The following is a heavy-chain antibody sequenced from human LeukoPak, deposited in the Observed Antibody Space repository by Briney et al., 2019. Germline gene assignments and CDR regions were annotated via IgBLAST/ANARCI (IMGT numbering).Heavy chain of an antibody. CDR2: IRQDGSEK. CDR3: ARDKGYCSGGSCPWNYYYGMDV. CDR1: GFTFSSYW. Sequence: GGSLRLSCAASGFTFSSYWMSWVRQAPGKGLEWVANIRQDGSEKYYVDSVKGRFTISRDNAKNSLYLQMNSLRAEDTAVYYCARDKGYCSGGSCPWNYYYGMDVWGQGTTVTVSS. D-gene: IGHD2-15*01. V-gene: IGHV3-7*01. J-gene: IGHJ6*02.